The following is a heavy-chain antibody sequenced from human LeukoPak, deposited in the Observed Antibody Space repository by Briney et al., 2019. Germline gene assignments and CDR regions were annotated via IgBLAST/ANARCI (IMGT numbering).Heavy chain of an antibody. D-gene: IGHD3-9*01. V-gene: IGHV3-30*18. CDR1: GFTFSSYG. CDR3: AKDLYLTGYSFDY. CDR2: ISCDGSNK. J-gene: IGHJ4*02. Sequence: PGGSLRLSCAASGFTFSSYGMHWVRQAPGKGLEWMAVISCDGSNKYYADSVKGRFTISRDNSKNTLYLQMNSLRAEDTAVYYCAKDLYLTGYSFDYWGQGTLVTVSS.